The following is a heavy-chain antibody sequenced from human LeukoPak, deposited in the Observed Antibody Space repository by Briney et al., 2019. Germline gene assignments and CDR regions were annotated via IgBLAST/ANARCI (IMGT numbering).Heavy chain of an antibody. CDR1: GGSNSSGSYY. J-gene: IGHJ5*02. CDR3: ATYKLDTAMVRVGWFDP. CDR2: IYTSGST. V-gene: IGHV4-61*02. D-gene: IGHD5-18*01. Sequence: SQTLSLTCTVSGGSNSSGSYYWSWIRQPAGKGLEWIGRIYTSGSTNYNPSLKRRVTISVDTSKNQFSLKLSSVTAADTAVYYCATYKLDTAMVRVGWFDPWGQGTLVTVSS.